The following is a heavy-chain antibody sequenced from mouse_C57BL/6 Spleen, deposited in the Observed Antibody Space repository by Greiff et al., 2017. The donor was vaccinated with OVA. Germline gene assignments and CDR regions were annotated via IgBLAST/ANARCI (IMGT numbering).Heavy chain of an antibody. CDR3: ARAYWYFDV. CDR1: GYSITSGYY. V-gene: IGHV3-6*01. Sequence: EVQLVESGPGLVKPSQSLSLTCSVTGYSITSGYYWNWIRQFPGNKLEWMGYISYDGSNNYNPSLKNRISITRDTSKNQFFLKLNSVTTEDTATYYWARAYWYFDVWGTGTTVTVSS. J-gene: IGHJ1*03. CDR2: ISYDGSN.